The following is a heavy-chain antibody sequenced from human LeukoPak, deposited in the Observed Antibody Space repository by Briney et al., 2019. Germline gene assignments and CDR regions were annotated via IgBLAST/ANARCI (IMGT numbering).Heavy chain of an antibody. Sequence: GGSLRLSCAASGFTFDDYAMHWVRQAPVKGLEWVSGISWNSATIGYADSVKGRFTISRDNAKNSLYLQMNSLRAEDTAFYYCAKDLRLKAPPAGGFDLWGRGTLVTVSS. D-gene: IGHD3-10*01. V-gene: IGHV3-9*01. CDR3: AKDLRLKAPPAGGFDL. CDR1: GFTFDDYA. J-gene: IGHJ2*01. CDR2: ISWNSATI.